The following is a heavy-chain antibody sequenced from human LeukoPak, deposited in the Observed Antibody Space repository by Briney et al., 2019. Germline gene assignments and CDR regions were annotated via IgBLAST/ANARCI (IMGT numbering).Heavy chain of an antibody. D-gene: IGHD3-22*01. CDR1: GFTFSSYA. CDR2: ISGSGGST. V-gene: IGHV3-23*01. CDR3: AKDRALPPIYDSSEYFDY. J-gene: IGHJ4*02. Sequence: GGSLRLSCAASGFTFSSYAMSWVRQAPGKGLEWVSAISGSGGSTYYADSVKGRFTISRDNSKNTLYLQMNSLRAEDTAVYYCAKDRALPPIYDSSEYFDYWGQGTLVTVSS.